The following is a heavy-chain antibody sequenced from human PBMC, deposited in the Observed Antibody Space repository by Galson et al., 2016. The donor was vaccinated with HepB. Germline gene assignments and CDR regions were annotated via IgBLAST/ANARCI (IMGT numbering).Heavy chain of an antibody. Sequence: SLRLSCAAAGFNFNNYAMHWVRQAPGKWLEWVSGIGGSGGGTHYADSVKGRFTISRDNSKNTLYLQLNSLRAEDTAIYYCTKDQLIVIVPAAGNWFDPWGQGTLVTVSS. V-gene: IGHV3-23*01. J-gene: IGHJ5*02. CDR1: GFNFNNYA. CDR3: TKDQLIVIVPAAGNWFDP. CDR2: IGGSGGGT. D-gene: IGHD2-2*01.